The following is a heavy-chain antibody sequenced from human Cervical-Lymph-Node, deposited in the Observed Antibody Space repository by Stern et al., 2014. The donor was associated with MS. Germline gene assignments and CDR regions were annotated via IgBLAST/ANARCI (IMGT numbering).Heavy chain of an antibody. CDR3: ARGVVTNRAAATLHNLFDP. D-gene: IGHD2-15*01. CDR1: GGTFTSSYA. CDR2: IIPILGLP. Sequence: QVQLVQSGAEVKKPGSSVKVSCKASGGTFTSSYAITWMRQAPGQGLEWMGRIIPILGLPNYAQKFQGRVTSAADTSTSTAYMELSSLRSEDTAVYYCARGVVTNRAAATLHNLFDPGGQGTLVTVSS. J-gene: IGHJ5*02. V-gene: IGHV1-69*09.